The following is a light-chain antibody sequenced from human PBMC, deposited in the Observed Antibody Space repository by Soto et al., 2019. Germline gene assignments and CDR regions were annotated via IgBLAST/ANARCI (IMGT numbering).Light chain of an antibody. CDR1: SSDVGGYNY. J-gene: IGLJ1*01. V-gene: IGLV2-14*01. CDR3: TSYTSSSTYV. CDR2: DVS. Sequence: QSVLTQPSSVSGSPGQSITISCTGTSSDVGGYNYVSWYQQHPGKAPKFMIYDVSNQPSGVSNRFSGSKSGNTASLTISGLQPEDEADYYCTSYTSSSTYVFGTGTKVTVL.